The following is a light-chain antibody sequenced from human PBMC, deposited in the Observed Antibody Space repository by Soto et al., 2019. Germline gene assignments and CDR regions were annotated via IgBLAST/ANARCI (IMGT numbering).Light chain of an antibody. J-gene: IGKJ2*01. Sequence: EFVLTQCPGTLSLSPGERATLSCRASQSVRSNYLAWYQQKPGQSPRLLIYGASNSATGIPDRFSGSGSGTDFTLTISRLEPEDFAVLYCHHYGSSAYTFGQGTTLEIK. CDR1: QSVRSNY. V-gene: IGKV3-20*01. CDR2: GAS. CDR3: HHYGSSAYT.